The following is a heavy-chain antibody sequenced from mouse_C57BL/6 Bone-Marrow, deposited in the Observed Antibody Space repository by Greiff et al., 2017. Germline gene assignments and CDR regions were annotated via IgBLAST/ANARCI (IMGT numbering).Heavy chain of an antibody. Sequence: VKLMESGGGLVQPGGSLKLSCAASGFTFSDYYMYWVRQTPEKRLEWVAYISNGGGSTYYPDTVKGRFTISRDNAKNTLYRQMSRLKSEDTAMYYCARLTWFAYWGQGTLVTVSA. V-gene: IGHV5-12*01. CDR3: ARLTWFAY. CDR1: GFTFSDYY. J-gene: IGHJ3*01. CDR2: ISNGGGST.